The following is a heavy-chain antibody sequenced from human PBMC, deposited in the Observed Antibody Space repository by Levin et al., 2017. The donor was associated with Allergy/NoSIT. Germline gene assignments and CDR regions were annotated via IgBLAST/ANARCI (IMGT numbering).Heavy chain of an antibody. CDR3: VKEGRYSNGFDY. Sequence: GGSLRLSCAASGFTFDDYAMHWVRQAPGKGLEWVSGISWNSGIRGYGDSVKGRFAISRDNAKNSLYLQMNTLTAEDTAFYYCVKEGRYSNGFDYWGQGTLVTVSS. CDR2: ISWNSGIR. V-gene: IGHV3-9*01. J-gene: IGHJ4*02. D-gene: IGHD5-18*01. CDR1: GFTFDDYA.